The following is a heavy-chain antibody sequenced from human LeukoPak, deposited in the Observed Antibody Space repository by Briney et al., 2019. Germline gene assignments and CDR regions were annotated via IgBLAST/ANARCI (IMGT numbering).Heavy chain of an antibody. Sequence: SETLSLTCTVSGGSFHSGDSYWSWIRQPPGKGLEWIGYIYYSAGTSYNPSLKSRISISLDTSKNQFTLRLTSVTAADTAVYYCASSNMGPFDYWGQGTLVTVSS. CDR2: IYYSAGT. V-gene: IGHV4-30-4*01. J-gene: IGHJ4*02. D-gene: IGHD1-26*01. CDR1: GGSFHSGDSY. CDR3: ASSNMGPFDY.